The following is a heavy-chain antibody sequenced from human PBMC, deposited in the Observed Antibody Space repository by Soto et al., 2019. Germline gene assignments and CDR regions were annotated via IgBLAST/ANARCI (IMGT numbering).Heavy chain of an antibody. Sequence: GGSLRLSCAASGFTFSSYAMSWVRQAPGKGLEWVSAISGSGGSTYYADSVKGRFTISRDNSKNTLYLQMNSLRAEDTAVYYCAKGYSGYSSSKGNYMDVWGKGTTVTVSS. J-gene: IGHJ6*03. V-gene: IGHV3-23*01. CDR1: GFTFSSYA. D-gene: IGHD6-13*01. CDR3: AKGYSGYSSSKGNYMDV. CDR2: ISGSGGST.